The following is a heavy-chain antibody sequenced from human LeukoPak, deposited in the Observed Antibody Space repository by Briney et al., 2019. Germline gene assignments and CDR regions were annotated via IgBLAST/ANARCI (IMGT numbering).Heavy chain of an antibody. CDR2: IRSKAYGGTT. CDR3: TRDPTGDYYDSSGY. CDR1: GFTFGDYA. D-gene: IGHD3-22*01. V-gene: IGHV3-49*03. J-gene: IGHJ4*02. Sequence: QAGGSLRLSCTASGFTFGDYAMSWFRQAPGEGLEWVGFIRSKAYGGTTEYAASVKGRFTISRDDSKSIAYLQMNSLKTEDTAVYYCTRDPTGDYYDSSGYWGQGTLVTVSS.